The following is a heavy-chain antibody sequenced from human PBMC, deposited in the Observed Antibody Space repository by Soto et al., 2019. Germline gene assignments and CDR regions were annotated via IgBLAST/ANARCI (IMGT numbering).Heavy chain of an antibody. D-gene: IGHD3-22*01. CDR2: FDPEDGET. Sequence: ASVKVSCKVSGYTLTELSMHWVRQAPGKGLEWMGGFDPEDGETIYAQKFQGRVTMTEDTSTDTAYMELSSLRSEDTAVYYCATRPYYYDSSGYPGPWGQGTVVPVSS. CDR1: GYTLTELS. CDR3: ATRPYYYDSSGYPGP. V-gene: IGHV1-24*01. J-gene: IGHJ5*02.